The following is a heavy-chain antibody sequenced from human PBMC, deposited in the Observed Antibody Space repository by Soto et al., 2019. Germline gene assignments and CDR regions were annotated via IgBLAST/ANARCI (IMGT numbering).Heavy chain of an antibody. CDR2: VSNAAST. Sequence: PSETLSLTCTVSGDSLSAFYWTRVRLSSEKGLEWIGYVSNAASTHYNPSLNNRVTISVDTSGRHFSLELISVTAADTAVYYCATSPYSSTFYLQYWGQGSLVTVSS. J-gene: IGHJ4*01. D-gene: IGHD6-13*01. CDR1: GDSLSAFY. V-gene: IGHV4-4*08. CDR3: ATSPYSSTFYLQY.